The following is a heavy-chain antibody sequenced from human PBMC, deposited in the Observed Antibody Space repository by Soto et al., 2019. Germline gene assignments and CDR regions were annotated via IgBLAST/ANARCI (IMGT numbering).Heavy chain of an antibody. CDR2: TYYRSNLYN. CDR3: ARAGGMSSSWYFDY. D-gene: IGHD6-13*01. CDR1: GDSVSSNSAA. J-gene: IGHJ4*02. Sequence: SQTLSLTCAISGDSVSSNSAAWHWIRQTPSRGLEWLGRTYYRSNLYNDYAVSVKSRITVNPDTSKNQFSLQLNSVTPEDTAVYYCARAGGMSSSWYFDYWGQGTLVTVPS. V-gene: IGHV6-1*01.